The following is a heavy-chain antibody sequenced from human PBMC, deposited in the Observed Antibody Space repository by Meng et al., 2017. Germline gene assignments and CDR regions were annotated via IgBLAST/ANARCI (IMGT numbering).Heavy chain of an antibody. Sequence: QVQLQQPGPGLVKPSQNLSLPCAISWDSVSNNNAAWNLITQSPSRGLEWLGRTNYRSKWYNDFAVSVKRRIIINPDTSKNPFSLQLNSVTPEDTAVYYCASRWSMFQTWGPGTLVTVSS. CDR2: TNYRSKWYN. CDR1: WDSVSNNNAA. CDR3: ASRWSMFQT. D-gene: IGHD3-10*02. V-gene: IGHV6-1*01. J-gene: IGHJ4*01.